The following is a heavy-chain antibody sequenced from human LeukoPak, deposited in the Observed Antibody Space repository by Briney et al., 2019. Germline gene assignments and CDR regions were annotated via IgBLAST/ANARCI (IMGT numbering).Heavy chain of an antibody. D-gene: IGHD3-22*01. CDR1: GFTFSSYG. V-gene: IGHV3-33*06. J-gene: IGHJ4*02. CDR3: AKEHGYYYDSSGYYLAY. Sequence: GGSLRLSCAASGFTFSSYGMHWVRQAPGKGLEWVGDIWYDGSNKYYADYVKGRFTISRDNSKNTLYLQMNSLRAEGTAVYYCAKEHGYYYDSSGYYLAYWGQGTLVTVSS. CDR2: IWYDGSNK.